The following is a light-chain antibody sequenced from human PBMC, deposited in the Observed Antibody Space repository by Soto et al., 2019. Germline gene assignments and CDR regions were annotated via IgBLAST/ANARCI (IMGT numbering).Light chain of an antibody. CDR3: QQYNSYPRT. CDR1: ESISGW. Sequence: DIQMTQSPSTLSASVGDRVTITCRASESISGWLAWYQQKPGKAPKLVIFEASTLESGVPSRFSGSGSGTEFTLSISSLQPDDFATYYFQQYNSYPRTFGQGTKVEIK. V-gene: IGKV1-5*03. J-gene: IGKJ1*01. CDR2: EAS.